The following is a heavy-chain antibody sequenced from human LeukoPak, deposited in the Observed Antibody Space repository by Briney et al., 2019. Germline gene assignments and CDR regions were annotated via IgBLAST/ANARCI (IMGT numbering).Heavy chain of an antibody. J-gene: IGHJ2*01. CDR2: IYYSGNT. V-gene: IGHV4-59*01. D-gene: IGHD3-10*01. CDR3: ARTGYGSGSFYNYRYFDV. Sequence: PSETLSLTCSVSDDLISNYYWSWIRQPPGKGLEWIGYIYYSGNTKYNPSLKSRLTLSADTSKNQFSLKLSSVTAADTAVYYCARTGYGSGSFYNYRYFDVWGRGTLVAVSS. CDR1: DDLISNYY.